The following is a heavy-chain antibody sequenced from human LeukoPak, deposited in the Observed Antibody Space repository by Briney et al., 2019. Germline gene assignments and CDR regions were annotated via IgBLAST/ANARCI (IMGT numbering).Heavy chain of an antibody. CDR3: ARLSRIAAAGAYSYHSMDV. J-gene: IGHJ6*02. V-gene: IGHV4-59*11. Sequence: SETLSLTCTVSGDSITNQYWSWIRQPPGKGLEWIGHGHHSGSTEYNPSLSSRLTLSADTSNNQFSLSLRSVTAADTAVCYCARLSRIAAAGAYSYHSMDVWGQGTTVTVSS. CDR2: GHHSGST. D-gene: IGHD6-13*01. CDR1: GDSITNQY.